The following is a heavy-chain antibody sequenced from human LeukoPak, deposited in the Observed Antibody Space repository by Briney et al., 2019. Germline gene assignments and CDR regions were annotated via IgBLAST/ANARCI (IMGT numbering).Heavy chain of an antibody. CDR3: ARDPSSFGGRFGP. V-gene: IGHV4-4*07. Sequence: SETLSLTSTVSGGSISSYYWNWIRQPAGKGLEWIGRIYSSGSTNYNPSLKSRVTMSVDTSKNQFSLKLSSVTAADTAVYYCARDPSSFGGRFGPWGQGTLVAVSS. J-gene: IGHJ5*02. D-gene: IGHD3-10*01. CDR1: GGSISSYY. CDR2: IYSSGST.